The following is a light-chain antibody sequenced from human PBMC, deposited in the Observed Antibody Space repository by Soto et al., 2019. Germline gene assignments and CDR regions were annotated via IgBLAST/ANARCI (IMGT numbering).Light chain of an antibody. V-gene: IGKV1-27*01. CDR1: QDVSDH. Sequence: DFQMTQSPSSLSASVGDRVTLTCRASQDVSDHLAWYQHKPGKVPKLLIYEASTLQTGVPSRFSGGGSGTDFTLTISSLQPEDVVTYYWQKYNRTPRTFGQGTKVELK. CDR3: QKYNRTPRT. J-gene: IGKJ1*01. CDR2: EAS.